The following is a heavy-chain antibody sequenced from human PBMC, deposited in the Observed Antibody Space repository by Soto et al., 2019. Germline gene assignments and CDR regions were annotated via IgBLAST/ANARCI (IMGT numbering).Heavy chain of an antibody. CDR2: IIPIFGTA. V-gene: IGHV1-69*01. J-gene: IGHJ5*02. CDR3: ATPQKSFCPSSSNSPFDP. D-gene: IGHD6-6*01. CDR1: GGGLGCCS. Sequence: SSKDSGGGLGCCSRCWLQHSPEQGLEWMGGIIPIFGTANYAQKFQGRVTITADESTSTAYMALSSLRSEDTAVYYFATPQKSFCPSSSNSPFDPWGQGTLVTVFS.